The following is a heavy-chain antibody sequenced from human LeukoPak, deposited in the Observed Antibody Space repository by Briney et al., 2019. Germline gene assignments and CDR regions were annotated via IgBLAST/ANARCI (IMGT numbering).Heavy chain of an antibody. V-gene: IGHV4-34*01. CDR1: SGSISSYY. J-gene: IGHJ4*02. CDR3: ACPPRHCSSISCPFDY. Sequence: SETLSLTCTVSSGSISSYYWSWIRQPPGKGLEWIGEIKHSGITNYNPSLKSRVTISVDTSKNQFSLKLSSVTAADTAVYYCACPPRHCSSISCPFDYWGQGTLVTVSS. CDR2: IKHSGIT. D-gene: IGHD2-2*01.